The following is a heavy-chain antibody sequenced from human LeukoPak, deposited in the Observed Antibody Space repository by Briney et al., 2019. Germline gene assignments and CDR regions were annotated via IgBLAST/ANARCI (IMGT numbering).Heavy chain of an antibody. V-gene: IGHV3-30*02. CDR3: AKRGYYYDSSGYNYYYYMDV. CDR2: IRYDGSNK. CDR1: GFTFSSYG. Sequence: PGGSLRLSCAASGFTFSSYGMHWVRQAPGKGLEWVAFIRYDGSNKYYADSVKGRFTISRDNSKNTLYLQVNSLRAEDTAVYYCAKRGYYYDSSGYNYYYYMDVWGKGATVTVSS. D-gene: IGHD3-22*01. J-gene: IGHJ6*03.